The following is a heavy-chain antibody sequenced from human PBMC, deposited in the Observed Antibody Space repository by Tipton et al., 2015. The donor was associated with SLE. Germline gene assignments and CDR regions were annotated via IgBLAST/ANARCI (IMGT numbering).Heavy chain of an antibody. CDR3: ARVAPGWVAAGSDY. J-gene: IGHJ4*02. CDR2: IYYSGST. Sequence: TLSLTCTVSGGSISSSSYYWGWIRQPPGKGLEWIGSIYYSGSTYYNPSLKSRVTISVDTSKNQFSLKLSSVTAADTAVYYCARVAPGWVAAGSDYWGQGTLVTVSS. CDR1: GGSISSSSYY. V-gene: IGHV4-39*01. D-gene: IGHD6-13*01.